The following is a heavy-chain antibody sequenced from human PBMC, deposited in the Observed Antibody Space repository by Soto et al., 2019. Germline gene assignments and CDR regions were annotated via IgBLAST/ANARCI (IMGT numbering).Heavy chain of an antibody. D-gene: IGHD2-8*01. Sequence: GGSLRLSCAASGFTFSSYSMNWVRQAPGKGLEWVSSISSSSSYIYYADSVKGRFTISRDNAKNSLYLQMNSLRAEDTAVYYCARDCPLNGVCSGGHDYWGQGTLVTVSS. CDR2: ISSSSSYI. V-gene: IGHV3-21*01. CDR1: GFTFSSYS. CDR3: ARDCPLNGVCSGGHDY. J-gene: IGHJ4*02.